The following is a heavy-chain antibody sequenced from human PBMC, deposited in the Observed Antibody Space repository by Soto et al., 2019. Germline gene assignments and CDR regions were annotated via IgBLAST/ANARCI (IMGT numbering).Heavy chain of an antibody. V-gene: IGHV3-21*01. J-gene: IGHJ6*02. CDR3: ARVPAAGRSNYYYYGMDV. CDR1: GFTFSSYS. D-gene: IGHD6-13*01. CDR2: ISSSSSYI. Sequence: EVQLVESGGGLVKPGGSLRLSCAASGFTFSSYSMNWVRQAPGKGLEWVSSISSSSSYIYYADSVKGRFTISRDNAKNSLYLQMNSLRAEDTAVYYCARVPAAGRSNYYYYGMDVWGQGTTVTVSS.